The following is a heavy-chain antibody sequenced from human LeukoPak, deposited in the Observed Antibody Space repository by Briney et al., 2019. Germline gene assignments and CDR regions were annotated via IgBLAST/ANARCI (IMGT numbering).Heavy chain of an antibody. D-gene: IGHD6-19*01. CDR3: ARLRGGIYSSRDAFDI. CDR2: ISYDGSNK. Sequence: GRSLRLSCAASGFTFSSYGMHWVRQAPGKGLEWVAVISYDGSNKYYADSVKGRFTISRDNSKNTLYLQMNSLRAEDTAVYYCARLRGGIYSSRDAFDIWGQGTMVTVSS. CDR1: GFTFSSYG. J-gene: IGHJ3*02. V-gene: IGHV3-30*03.